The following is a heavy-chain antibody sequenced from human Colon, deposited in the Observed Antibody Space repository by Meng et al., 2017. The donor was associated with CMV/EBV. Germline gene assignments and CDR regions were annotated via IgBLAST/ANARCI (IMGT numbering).Heavy chain of an antibody. D-gene: IGHD6-13*01. Sequence: GGSLRLSCAVYGGSFSSYYWSWIRQSPGKGLEWVSEIYSGGTAATYADSVKGRFTVSRDNSKNMVYLQMNSLRADDTAVYYCGKKLAAAGLCIDYWGQGTLVTVSS. V-gene: IGHV3-23*03. CDR1: GGSFSSYY. CDR2: IYSGGTAA. CDR3: GKKLAAAGLCIDY. J-gene: IGHJ4*02.